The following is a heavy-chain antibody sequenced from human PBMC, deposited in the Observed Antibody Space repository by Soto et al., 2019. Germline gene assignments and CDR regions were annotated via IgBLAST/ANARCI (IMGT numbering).Heavy chain of an antibody. Sequence: GGSLRLSCAASGFTFTNYWMTWVRQAPGRGLEWVANIKKDGSEKHYVDSVRGRFTISRDNAKNSLYLQINSLRAEDTAVYYCAREIWGPEYWGPGPRVTVSS. CDR1: GFTFTNYW. D-gene: IGHD7-27*01. V-gene: IGHV3-7*03. CDR2: IKKDGSEK. J-gene: IGHJ4*02. CDR3: AREIWGPEY.